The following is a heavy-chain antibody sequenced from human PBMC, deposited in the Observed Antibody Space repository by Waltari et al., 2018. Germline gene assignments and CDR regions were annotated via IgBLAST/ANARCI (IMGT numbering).Heavy chain of an antibody. V-gene: IGHV1-69*15. D-gene: IGHD4-17*01. J-gene: IGHJ6*02. CDR2: IIPIFGTA. Sequence: QVQLVQSGAEVKKPGSSVKVSCKASGGTFSTYAISWVRQAPGQGLEWMGRIIPIFGTANYAQKFQGRVTITADESTSTAYMELSSLRSEDTAVYYCARERLDSTTVVTPDYGMDVWGQGTTVTVSS. CDR3: ARERLDSTTVVTPDYGMDV. CDR1: GGTFSTYA.